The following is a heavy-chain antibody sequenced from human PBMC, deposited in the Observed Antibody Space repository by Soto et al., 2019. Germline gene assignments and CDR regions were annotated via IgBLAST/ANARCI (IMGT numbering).Heavy chain of an antibody. J-gene: IGHJ6*02. Sequence: QVQLVESGGGVVQPGRSLRLSCAASGFTFSSYAMHWVRQAPGKGLEWVAVISYDGSNKYYADSVKGRFTISRDNSKNPLYLQMNSLRAEDTAVYYCARGYDFWSGYYRNARGMDVWGQGTTVTVSS. V-gene: IGHV3-30-3*01. D-gene: IGHD3-3*01. CDR1: GFTFSSYA. CDR3: ARGYDFWSGYYRNARGMDV. CDR2: ISYDGSNK.